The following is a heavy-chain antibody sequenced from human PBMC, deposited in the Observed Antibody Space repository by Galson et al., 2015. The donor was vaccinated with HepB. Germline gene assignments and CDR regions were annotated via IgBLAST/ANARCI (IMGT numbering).Heavy chain of an antibody. CDR2: ISAYNGNT. D-gene: IGHD3-16*02. V-gene: IGHV1-18*04. J-gene: IGHJ4*02. CDR1: GYTFTSYG. Sequence: SVKVSCKASGYTFTSYGISWVRQAPGQGLEWMGWISAYNGNTNYAQKLQGRVTMTTDTSTSTAYMELRSLRSDDTAVYYCARNLPDYDYVWGSYRYSGYFDYWGQGTLVTVSS. CDR3: ARNLPDYDYVWGSYRYSGYFDY.